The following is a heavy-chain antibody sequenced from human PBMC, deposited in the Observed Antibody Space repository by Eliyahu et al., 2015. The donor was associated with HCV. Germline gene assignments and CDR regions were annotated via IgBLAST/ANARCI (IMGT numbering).Heavy chain of an antibody. CDR3: ARFRLGITFDY. D-gene: IGHD7-27*01. V-gene: IGHV1-2*02. Sequence: QVQLVQSGAEVKKPGASVKVSCKASGYTFTDYXMHWGRQAPGQGLEWMGWINPNSGGINYAEKFQGRVTMTRDTSISTAYMELSRLRSDDTAVYYCARFRLGITFDYWGQGTQVTVSS. J-gene: IGHJ4*02. CDR1: GYTFTDYX. CDR2: INPNSGGI.